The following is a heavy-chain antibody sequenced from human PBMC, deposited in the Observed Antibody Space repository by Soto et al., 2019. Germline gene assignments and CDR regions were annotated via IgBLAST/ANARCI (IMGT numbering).Heavy chain of an antibody. Sequence: QVQLVQSGAEVKKPGSSVKVSCKASGGTFSSYGISWVRQAPGQGLEWMGGIIPIFGTTNYAQKFQGRVTITADESTSTACMEPSSLRSEDTAVYYCARGPDYYDSSGYPWYFELWGRGTLVTVSS. D-gene: IGHD3-22*01. CDR2: IIPIFGTT. J-gene: IGHJ2*01. CDR1: GGTFSSYG. V-gene: IGHV1-69*12. CDR3: ARGPDYYDSSGYPWYFEL.